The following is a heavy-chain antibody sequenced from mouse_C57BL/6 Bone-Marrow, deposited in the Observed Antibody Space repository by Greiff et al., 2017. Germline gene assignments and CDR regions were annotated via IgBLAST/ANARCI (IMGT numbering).Heavy chain of an antibody. V-gene: IGHV5-9-1*02. J-gene: IGHJ4*01. CDR3: TRGGLLRGAMDY. D-gene: IGHD2-1*01. CDR1: GFTFSSYA. Sequence: EVQVVESGAGLVKPGGSLKLSCAASGFTFSSYAMSWVRQTPEQRLEWVAYISSGGDCIYYADTVKGRFTISRDNARNTRYLQMSSLKSEDTAMYYCTRGGLLRGAMDYWGQGTSVTGSS. CDR2: ISSGGDCI.